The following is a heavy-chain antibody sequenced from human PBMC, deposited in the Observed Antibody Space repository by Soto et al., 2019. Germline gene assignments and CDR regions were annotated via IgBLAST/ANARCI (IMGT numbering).Heavy chain of an antibody. CDR2: TYYRSKWYN. V-gene: IGHV6-1*01. Sequence: KQSQTLSLTCAISGDSVSSNSAAWNWIRQSPSRGLEWLGRTYYRSKWYNDYAVSVKSRITINPDTSKNQFSLQLNSVTPEDTAVYYCARDQRSGGGLIVRGDYWGQGTLVTVSS. J-gene: IGHJ4*02. CDR3: ARDQRSGGGLIVRGDY. CDR1: GDSVSSNSAA. D-gene: IGHD3-16*02.